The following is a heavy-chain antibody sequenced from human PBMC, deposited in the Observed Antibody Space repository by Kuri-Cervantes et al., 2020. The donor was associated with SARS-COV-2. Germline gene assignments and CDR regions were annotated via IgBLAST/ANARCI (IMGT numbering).Heavy chain of an antibody. J-gene: IGHJ4*02. Sequence: GESLKISCAASGFTFSDYYMNWVRQAPGKGLEWVSSISSSSTIYYADSVKGRFTLSRDNAKNMLFLQMNSLRAEDTAAYYCVRDGDHWNFDYWGQGTLVTVSS. CDR3: VRDGDHWNFDY. D-gene: IGHD1-1*01. V-gene: IGHV3-69-1*01. CDR2: ISSSSTI. CDR1: GFTFSDYY.